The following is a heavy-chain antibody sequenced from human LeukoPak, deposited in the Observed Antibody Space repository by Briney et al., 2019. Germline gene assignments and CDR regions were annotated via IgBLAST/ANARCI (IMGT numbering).Heavy chain of an antibody. D-gene: IGHD3-22*01. CDR3: AKGLIVAVGYGMDV. CDR2: ISGSGGST. CDR1: GFTFSSYA. V-gene: IGHV3-23*01. J-gene: IGHJ6*02. Sequence: GGSLRLSCAASGFTFSSYAMSWVRQAPGKGLEWVSAISGSGGSTYYADSVKGRFTISRDNSKNTLYLQMNSLRAEDTAVYYCAKGLIVAVGYGMDVWGQGTTVTVSS.